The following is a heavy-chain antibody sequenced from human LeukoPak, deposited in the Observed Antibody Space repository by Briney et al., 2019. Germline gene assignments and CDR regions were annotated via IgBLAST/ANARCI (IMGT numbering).Heavy chain of an antibody. J-gene: IGHJ5*02. CDR2: INHSGST. CDR1: GGSFSGYY. V-gene: IGHV4-34*01. D-gene: IGHD2-2*02. Sequence: SETLSLTCAVYGGSFSGYYWSWIRQPPGKGLEWIGEINHSGSTNYNPSLKSRVTISVDTSKNQFSLKLSSVTAADTAVYYCARGHFVRAAILRCWFDPWGQGTPVTVSS. CDR3: ARGHFVRAAILRCWFDP.